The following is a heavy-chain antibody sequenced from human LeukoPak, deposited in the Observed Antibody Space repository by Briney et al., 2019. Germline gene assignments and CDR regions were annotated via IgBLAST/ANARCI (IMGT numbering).Heavy chain of an antibody. J-gene: IGHJ4*02. V-gene: IGHV4-38-2*02. CDR2: IYHSGDT. CDR1: GYSITSGYY. Sequence: SETLSLTCIVSGYSITSGYYWGWIRQPPGKGLEWIGSIYHSGDTYYNPSLKSRVTISVDTSKNQFSLKLDSVTAADTAVYYCARVKPFHYYDSSGYLSYYFDYWGQGTLVTVSS. D-gene: IGHD3-22*01. CDR3: ARVKPFHYYDSSGYLSYYFDY.